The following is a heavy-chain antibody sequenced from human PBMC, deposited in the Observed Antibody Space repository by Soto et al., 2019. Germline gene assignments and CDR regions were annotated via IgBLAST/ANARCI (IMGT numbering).Heavy chain of an antibody. J-gene: IGHJ4*03. CDR3: ARPVRGSPEDD. V-gene: IGHV3-7*05. Sequence: EVQLVESGGGLVQPGGSLRLSCEASGFTFSAYWMGWVRQAPGTGLQWVATIKTDGSEKYYVDSVTGRFTISRDNDKNSLYLQLNTLRAEDTGVYYGARPVRGSPEDDWGQGTPVTVSS. CDR2: IKTDGSEK. D-gene: IGHD3-16*01. CDR1: GFTFSAYW.